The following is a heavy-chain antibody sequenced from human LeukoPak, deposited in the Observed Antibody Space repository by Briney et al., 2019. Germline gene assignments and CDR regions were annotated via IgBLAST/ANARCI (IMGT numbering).Heavy chain of an antibody. Sequence: SETLSLTCTVSGGSISNYYWSWFRQPPGKGLEWVGYIYYSGSTNYNPSLKSRVTISVDTSKNQFSLKLSSVTAADTAVYYCARSNYGGTYWYFDLWGRGTLVTVSS. V-gene: IGHV4-59*12. CDR2: IYYSGST. CDR3: ARSNYGGTYWYFDL. J-gene: IGHJ2*01. CDR1: GGSISNYY. D-gene: IGHD4-17*01.